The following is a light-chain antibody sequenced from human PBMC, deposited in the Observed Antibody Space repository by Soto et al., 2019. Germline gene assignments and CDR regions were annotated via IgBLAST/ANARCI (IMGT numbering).Light chain of an antibody. CDR3: GTWDSSLSAGV. CDR1: SSNIGNNH. Sequence: QSVLTQPPSVSAAPGQTVTISCSGSSSNIGNNHASWYQHLPGTAPKLLIFDNDKRPSGIPDRFSGSKSGTSATLGITGLQTGDEADYYCGTWDSSLSAGVFGGGTQLTVL. J-gene: IGLJ3*02. V-gene: IGLV1-51*01. CDR2: DND.